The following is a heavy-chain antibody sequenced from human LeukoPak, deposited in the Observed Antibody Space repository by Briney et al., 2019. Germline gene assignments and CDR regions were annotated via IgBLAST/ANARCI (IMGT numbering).Heavy chain of an antibody. CDR1: GFTFSSYW. V-gene: IGHV3-74*01. D-gene: IGHD3-22*01. Sequence: PGGSLRLSCAASGFTFSSYWMHWVRQAPGKGLVWVSRINSDGSSTSYADSVKGRFTISRDNAKNTLYLQMNSLRAEDTAVYYCARAAYCYDSSGYPDYWGQGTLVTVSS. J-gene: IGHJ4*02. CDR2: INSDGSST. CDR3: ARAAYCYDSSGYPDY.